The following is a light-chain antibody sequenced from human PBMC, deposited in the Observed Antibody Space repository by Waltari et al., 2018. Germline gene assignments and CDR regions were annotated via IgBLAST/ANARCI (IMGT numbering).Light chain of an antibody. CDR1: QSLLHSNGYNC. CDR3: MQSLQAPCT. CDR2: LGS. J-gene: IGKJ2*02. V-gene: IGKV2-28*01. Sequence: EIVMTKSPLSLPITPGEPATISCRSSQSLLHSNGYNCLDWYLKKPGQSPQFLIYLGSIRAAGVPDRFSGSGSGTEFTLNISKVEAEDVAVYYCMQSLQAPCTFGQGTKLEIE.